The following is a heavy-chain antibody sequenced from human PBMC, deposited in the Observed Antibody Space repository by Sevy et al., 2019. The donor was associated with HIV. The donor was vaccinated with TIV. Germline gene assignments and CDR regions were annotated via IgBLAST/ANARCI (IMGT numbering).Heavy chain of an antibody. V-gene: IGHV3-64D*06. CDR2: ISGGGVST. J-gene: IGHJ6*02. D-gene: IGHD3-3*01. CDR1: GFSFSNSA. CDR3: VKDPDYNFWRGDYGMDV. Sequence: GGSLRLSCSGSGFSFSNSAMSWVRQTPGKGLKYVSAISGGGVSTYYTDSVRGRFNISRDNSKNTLYLQMSSLRVEDTAVYYCVKDPDYNFWRGDYGMDVWGQGTTVTVSS.